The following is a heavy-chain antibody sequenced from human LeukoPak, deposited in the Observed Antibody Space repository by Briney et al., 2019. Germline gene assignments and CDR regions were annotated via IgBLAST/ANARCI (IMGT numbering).Heavy chain of an antibody. CDR2: INPNSGGT. Sequence: ASVKVSCKASGYTFTSYGISWVRQAPGQGLEWMGWINPNSGGTNYAQKFQGRVTMTRDTSISTAYMELSRLRSDDTAVYYCARAFRGFDPWGQGTLVTVSS. V-gene: IGHV1-2*02. J-gene: IGHJ5*02. CDR1: GYTFTSYG. D-gene: IGHD3-10*01. CDR3: ARAFRGFDP.